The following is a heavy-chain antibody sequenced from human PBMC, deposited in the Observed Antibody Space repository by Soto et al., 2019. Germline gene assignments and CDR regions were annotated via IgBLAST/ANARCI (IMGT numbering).Heavy chain of an antibody. CDR2: ISSNGGST. Sequence: PGGSLRLSCSASGFTFSSYAMHWVRQAPGKGLEYVSAISSNGGSTYYADSVKGRFTISRDNSKNTLYLQMSSLRAEDTAVYYCVKARNHYDILTGSSPYGMDVWGQGTTVTVSS. CDR1: GFTFSSYA. CDR3: VKARNHYDILTGSSPYGMDV. V-gene: IGHV3-64D*06. D-gene: IGHD3-9*01. J-gene: IGHJ6*02.